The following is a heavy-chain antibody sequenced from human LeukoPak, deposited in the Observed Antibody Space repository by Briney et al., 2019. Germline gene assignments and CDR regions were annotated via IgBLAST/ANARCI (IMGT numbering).Heavy chain of an antibody. J-gene: IGHJ4*02. CDR1: GYTFTGYY. CDR3: ARDRTSGWYYFDY. V-gene: IGHV1-2*02. Sequence: ASVKVSCKASGYTFTGYYMHWVRQAPGQGLEWMGWINPKSGGTNYAQKFQGRVTMTRDTSISTAYMELSRLRSDDTAVYYCARDRTSGWYYFDYWGQGTLVTVSS. CDR2: INPKSGGT. D-gene: IGHD6-19*01.